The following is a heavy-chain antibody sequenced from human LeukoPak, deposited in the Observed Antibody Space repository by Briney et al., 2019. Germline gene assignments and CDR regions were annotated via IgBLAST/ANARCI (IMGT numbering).Heavy chain of an antibody. CDR1: GGTFSSYA. V-gene: IGHV1-2*06. D-gene: IGHD5-18*01. CDR2: INPNSGGT. J-gene: IGHJ4*02. CDR3: ARDAGYSYGYDY. Sequence: ASVKVSCKASGGTFSSYAISWVRQAPGQGLEWMGRINPNSGGTNYAQKFQGRVTMTRDTSISTAYMELSRLRSDDTAVYYCARDAGYSYGYDYWGQGTLVTVSS.